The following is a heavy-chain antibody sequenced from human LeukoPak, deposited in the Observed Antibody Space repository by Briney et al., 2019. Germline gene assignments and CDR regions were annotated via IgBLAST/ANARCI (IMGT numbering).Heavy chain of an antibody. Sequence: SVKVSCKTSGYIFSGYYIHWLRQAPGQGLEWMGWINPNSGAADYAQKFQGRVTMTRDTSISTAYMALNRLRSDDTAVYYCARGPPEYCSGGSCYSGPNWIDPWGQGTLVTVSS. CDR2: INPNSGAA. D-gene: IGHD2-15*01. J-gene: IGHJ5*02. CDR3: ARGPPEYCSGGSCYSGPNWIDP. V-gene: IGHV1-2*02. CDR1: GYIFSGYY.